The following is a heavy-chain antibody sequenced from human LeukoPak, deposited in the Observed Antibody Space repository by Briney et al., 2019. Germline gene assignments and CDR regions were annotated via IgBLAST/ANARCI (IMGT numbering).Heavy chain of an antibody. J-gene: IGHJ4*02. CDR1: GFTLSTYW. CDR2: IKQDGSEK. CDR3: PAKLAASY. D-gene: IGHD1-1*01. Sequence: GGSLRLSCAASGFTLSTYWMSWVRQAPGKGLEWVANIKQDGSEKYYVDSVKGRFTISRDNAKNSLYLQMNSLRADDTDVYYCPAKLAASYWGQGTLVTVSS. V-gene: IGHV3-7*01.